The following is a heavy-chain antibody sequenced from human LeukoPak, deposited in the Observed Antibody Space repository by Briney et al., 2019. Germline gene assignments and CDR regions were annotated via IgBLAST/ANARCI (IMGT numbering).Heavy chain of an antibody. CDR3: ARGSGPYLGGGSPPTVVNF. CDR1: GGSLNFGGYS. CDR2: IYNSGIT. Sequence: SETLSLTCAVSGGSLNFGGYSWSWIRQPPGKGLECIVYIYNSGITYYNPSLKSRVTISVDRSKNQFSLKLSSVAAADPAVYSCARGSGPYLGGGSPPTVVNFGGKGP. D-gene: IGHD3-16*01. V-gene: IGHV4-30-2*01. J-gene: IGHJ6*03.